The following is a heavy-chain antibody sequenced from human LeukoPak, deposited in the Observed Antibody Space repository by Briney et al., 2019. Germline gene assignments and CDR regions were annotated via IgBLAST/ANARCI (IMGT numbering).Heavy chain of an antibody. J-gene: IGHJ4*02. D-gene: IGHD4-17*01. CDR3: ARDFTVTTPNFDY. CDR2: IKQDGSEK. CDR1: GFTFSSYW. Sequence: GGSLRLSCAASGFTFSSYWMSWVRQAPGKGLEWVANIKQDGSEKYYVDSVKGRFTISRDNAKNSLYLQMNSLRAEDAAVYYCARDFTVTTPNFDYWGQGTLVTVSS. V-gene: IGHV3-7*01.